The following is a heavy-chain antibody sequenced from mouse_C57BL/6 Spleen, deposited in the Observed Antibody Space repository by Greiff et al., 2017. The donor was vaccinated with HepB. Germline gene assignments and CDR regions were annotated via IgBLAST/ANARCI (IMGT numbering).Heavy chain of an antibody. CDR3: ARSYGYAFAY. Sequence: EVQLQESGPELVKPGDSVKISCKASGYSFTGYFMNWVMQSHGKSLEWIGRINPYNGDTFYNQKFKGKATLTVDKSSSTAHMELRSLTSEDSAVYYCARSYGYAFAYWGQGTLVTVSA. CDR2: INPYNGDT. CDR1: GYSFTGYF. V-gene: IGHV1-20*01. D-gene: IGHD2-2*01. J-gene: IGHJ3*01.